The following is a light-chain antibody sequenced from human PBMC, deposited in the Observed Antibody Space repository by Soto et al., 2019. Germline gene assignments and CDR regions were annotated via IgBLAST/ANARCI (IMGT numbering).Light chain of an antibody. J-gene: IGLJ1*01. Sequence: ALTQPASVSGSPGQSITISCTGTSSDVGGYNYVSWYQQHPGKAPKLMIYDVSNRPSGVSNRFSGFKSGNTASLTISGLHAEDEADYYCSSYTTSSTYVFGTGTKVTVL. CDR1: SSDVGGYNY. V-gene: IGLV2-14*03. CDR3: SSYTTSSTYV. CDR2: DVS.